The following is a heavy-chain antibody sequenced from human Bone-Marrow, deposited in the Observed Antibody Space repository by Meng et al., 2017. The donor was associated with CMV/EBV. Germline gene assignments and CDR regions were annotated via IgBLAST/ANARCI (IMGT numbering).Heavy chain of an antibody. CDR2: INSDGSST. V-gene: IGHV3-74*01. D-gene: IGHD1-7*01. J-gene: IGHJ4*02. Sequence: GESLKISCAASGFTFSSYWMHWVRQAPGKGLVWVSRINSDGSSTSYADSVKGRFTISRDNAKNTLYLQMNSLRAEDTAVYDCAREGNYLGFDYWGQGTLVTVSS. CDR1: GFTFSSYW. CDR3: AREGNYLGFDY.